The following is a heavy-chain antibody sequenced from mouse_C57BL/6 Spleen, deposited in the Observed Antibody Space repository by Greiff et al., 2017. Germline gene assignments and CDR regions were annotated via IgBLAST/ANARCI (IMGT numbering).Heavy chain of an antibody. V-gene: IGHV1-82*01. CDR1: GYAFSSSW. CDR3: ARRFLDYFDY. J-gene: IGHJ2*01. CDR2: IYPGDGDT. Sequence: QVQLQQSGPELVKPGASVKISCKASGYAFSSSWMNWVKQRPGKGLEWIGRIYPGDGDTNYNGKFKGKATLTADKSSSTAYMQLSSLTSEDSAVYFCARRFLDYFDYWGQGTTLTVSS.